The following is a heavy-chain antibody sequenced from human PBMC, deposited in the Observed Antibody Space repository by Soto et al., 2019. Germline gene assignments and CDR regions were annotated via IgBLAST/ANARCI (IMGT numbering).Heavy chain of an antibody. Sequence: EVQLVESGGGLVKPGGSLRLSCAASGFTFSNAWMNWVRQAPGKGLEWVGRIKSKTDGGTTDYAAPVKGRFTISRDDSKNTLYLQMNSLKTEDTAVYYCIAQRTAMVTVWITYWGQGTLVTVSS. CDR3: IAQRTAMVTVWITY. CDR2: IKSKTDGGTT. J-gene: IGHJ4*02. CDR1: GFTFSNAW. D-gene: IGHD5-18*01. V-gene: IGHV3-15*07.